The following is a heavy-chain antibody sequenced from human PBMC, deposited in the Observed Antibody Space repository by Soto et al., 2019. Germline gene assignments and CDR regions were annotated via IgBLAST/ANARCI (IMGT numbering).Heavy chain of an antibody. Sequence: EVQLLESGGGLVQPGGSLRLSCAASGFTLSNYAMTWVRQAPGKGLEWASSISVSGGSTNYADSVKGRFTISRDNSKNTLYLQMNSLRADDTAVYYCAKDPLYGLDVWGQGTTVTVSS. CDR3: AKDPLYGLDV. J-gene: IGHJ6*02. CDR1: GFTLSNYA. CDR2: ISVSGGST. V-gene: IGHV3-23*01.